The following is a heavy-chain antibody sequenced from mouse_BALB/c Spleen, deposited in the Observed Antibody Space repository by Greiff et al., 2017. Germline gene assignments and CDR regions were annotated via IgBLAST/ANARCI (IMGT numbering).Heavy chain of an antibody. CDR2: ISSGGSYT. V-gene: IGHV5-6*01. CDR1: GFTFSDYY. CDR3: ARHDTTAFDY. Sequence: DVQLVESGGGLVKPGGSLKLSCAASGFTFSDYYMYWVRQTPDKRLEWVATISSGGSYTYYPDSVKGRFTISRDNAKNTLYLQMSSLKSEDTAMYYCARHDTTAFDYWGQGTTLTVSS. J-gene: IGHJ2*01. D-gene: IGHD1-2*01.